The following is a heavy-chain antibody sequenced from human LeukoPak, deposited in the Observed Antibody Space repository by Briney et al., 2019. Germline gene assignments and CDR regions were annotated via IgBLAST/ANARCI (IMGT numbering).Heavy chain of an antibody. J-gene: IGHJ4*02. CDR3: TRDRFDDFWSGYYYFDY. Sequence: GGSLRLSCTASGFTFGDYAMSWFRQAPGKGLEGVGFIRSKAYGGTTEYAASVKGRFTISRDDSKSIAYLQMNSLKTEDTAVYYCTRDRFDDFWSGYYYFDYWGQGTLVTVSS. CDR2: IRSKAYGGTT. V-gene: IGHV3-49*03. D-gene: IGHD3-3*01. CDR1: GFTFGDYA.